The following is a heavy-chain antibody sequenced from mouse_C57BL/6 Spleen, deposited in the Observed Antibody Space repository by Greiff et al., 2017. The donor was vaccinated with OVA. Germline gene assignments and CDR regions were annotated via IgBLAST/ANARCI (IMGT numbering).Heavy chain of an antibody. J-gene: IGHJ3*01. CDR3: TTTWGVAY. CDR2: IDPENGDT. CDR1: GFNIKDDH. Sequence: EVQLQQSGAELVRPGASVKLSCTASGFNIKDDHMHWVKQRPEQGLEWIGWIDPENGDTEYASKFQGKATITADTSSNTAYLQLSSLTSEDTAVYYCTTTWGVAYWGQGTLVTVSA. V-gene: IGHV14-4*01.